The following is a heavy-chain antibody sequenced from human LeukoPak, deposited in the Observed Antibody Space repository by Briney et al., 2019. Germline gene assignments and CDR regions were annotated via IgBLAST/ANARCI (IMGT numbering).Heavy chain of an antibody. CDR1: GFTFSSYG. D-gene: IGHD1-26*01. Sequence: PGRSLRLSCAASGFTFSSYGMHWVRQAPGKGLERVAVIWYDGSNKYYADSVKGRFTISRDNSKNTLYLQMNSLRAEDTAVYYCARAKYSGSYFFDYWGQGTLVTVSS. CDR2: IWYDGSNK. CDR3: ARAKYSGSYFFDY. J-gene: IGHJ4*02. V-gene: IGHV3-33*01.